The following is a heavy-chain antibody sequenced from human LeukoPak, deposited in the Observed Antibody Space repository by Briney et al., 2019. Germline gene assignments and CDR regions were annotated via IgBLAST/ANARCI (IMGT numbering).Heavy chain of an antibody. CDR2: INPSGGST. V-gene: IGHV1-46*01. Sequence: ASVKVSCKASGYTFTSYYMHWVRQAPGQGLEWMGIINPSGGSTSYAQKFQGRVTMTRDTSTSTVYMELSSLRSEDTAVYYCARGGGYNYYDSSGYSSDYWGQGTLVTVSS. CDR3: ARGGGYNYYDSSGYSSDY. D-gene: IGHD3-22*01. J-gene: IGHJ4*02. CDR1: GYTFTSYY.